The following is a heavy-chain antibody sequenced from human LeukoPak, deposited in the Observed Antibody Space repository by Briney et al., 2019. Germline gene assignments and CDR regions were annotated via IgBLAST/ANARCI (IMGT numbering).Heavy chain of an antibody. CDR3: AREGWYYYDSSGENAFDI. CDR2: IYYSGST. Sequence: SETLSLTCTVSGGSISSYYWSWIRQPPGKGLEWIGFIYYSGSTNYNPSLKSRVTISVDTSKNQFSLKLSSVTAADTAVYYCAREGWYYYDSSGENAFDIWGQGTMVTVSS. V-gene: IGHV4-59*01. D-gene: IGHD3-22*01. CDR1: GGSISSYY. J-gene: IGHJ3*02.